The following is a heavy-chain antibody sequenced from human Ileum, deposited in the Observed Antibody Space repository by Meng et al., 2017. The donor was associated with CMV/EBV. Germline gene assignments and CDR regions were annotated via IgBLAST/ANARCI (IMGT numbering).Heavy chain of an antibody. J-gene: IGHJ4*02. CDR3: ARDLTNKWFYY. CDR1: GAPTRGGINS. Sequence: QRQLQESGPGMVKLAETLSLTCTASGAPTRGGINSWAWFRQPPGKRLELIGSMYFSGIADYTPSLKSRVTISLHATQKQFSLRLTSVTAADSAVYFCARDLTNKWFYYWGQGTLVTVSS. D-gene: IGHD1-26*01. V-gene: IGHV4-39*07. CDR2: MYFSGIA.